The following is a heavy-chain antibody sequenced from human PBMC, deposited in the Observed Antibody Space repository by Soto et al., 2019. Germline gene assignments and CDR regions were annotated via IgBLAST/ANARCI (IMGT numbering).Heavy chain of an antibody. J-gene: IGHJ4*02. CDR1: GFSFGDYW. CDR2: MKKDGSEK. CDR3: AKLGSGYYTGLYFDF. Sequence: ESGGALVQRGGSLRLSCAASGFSFGDYWMSWVRQAPGKGLEWVAHMKKDGSEKYYVDSVKGRFTVSRDNTKNSLYLQMNSLRAEDTAVYYCAKLGSGYYTGLYFDFWGQGTLVSVSS. V-gene: IGHV3-7*03. D-gene: IGHD3-3*01.